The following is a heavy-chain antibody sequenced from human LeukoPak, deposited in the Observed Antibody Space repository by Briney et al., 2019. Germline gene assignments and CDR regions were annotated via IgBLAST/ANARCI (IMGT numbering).Heavy chain of an antibody. CDR3: VRRSPRDCSTTSCYSSSWYFDY. CDR1: GFTFSSYW. V-gene: IGHV3-74*01. CDR2: INSDGSST. Sequence: GGSLRLSCAASGFTFSSYWMHWVRQPPGKGLVWVSRINSDGSSTTYADSVKGRFTISRDNAKNTLYLQMSSLRAEDTAVYYCVRRSPRDCSTTSCYSSSWYFDYWGQGTLVTVPS. D-gene: IGHD2-2*02. J-gene: IGHJ4*02.